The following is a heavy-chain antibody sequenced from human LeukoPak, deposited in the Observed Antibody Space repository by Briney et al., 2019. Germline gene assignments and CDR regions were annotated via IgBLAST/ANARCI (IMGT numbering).Heavy chain of an antibody. J-gene: IGHJ4*02. D-gene: IGHD6-6*01. CDR2: ISSSSSSI. Sequence: GGSLRLSCAASGFTFINYGLDWVRQAPGRGLEWLSYISSSSSSIYYADSVKGRFTISRDNAKNSLFLQMNSLRAEDTAVYYCARGGAARPDYWGQGTLVTASS. CDR1: GFTFINYG. V-gene: IGHV3-48*01. CDR3: ARGGAARPDY.